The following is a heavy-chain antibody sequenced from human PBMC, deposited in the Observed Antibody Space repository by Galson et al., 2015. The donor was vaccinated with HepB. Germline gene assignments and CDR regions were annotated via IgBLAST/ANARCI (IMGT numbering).Heavy chain of an antibody. CDR1: GFTYSSYG. D-gene: IGHD1-26*01. CDR2: ISGSGSKT. Sequence: SLRLSCAASGFTYSSYGMAWVRQAPGKGLEWVSSISGSGSKTYYADSMKGRFTISRDDSKNTLYLQINGLRAEDTAVFYCVKYRYQDGSGGRTTWDHWGQGTPVTVSS. V-gene: IGHV3-23*01. J-gene: IGHJ4*02. CDR3: VKYRYQDGSGGRTTWDH.